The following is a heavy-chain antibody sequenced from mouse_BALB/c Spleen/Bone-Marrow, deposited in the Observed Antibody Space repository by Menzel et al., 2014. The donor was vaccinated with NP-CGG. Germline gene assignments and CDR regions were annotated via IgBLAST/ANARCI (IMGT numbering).Heavy chain of an antibody. CDR2: ILPGSGST. V-gene: IGHV1-9*01. Sequence: QVQLQQSGAELMKPGASVKTSCKATGYTFSSYWIEWVKQRPGHGLEWIGEILPGSGSTNYNEKFKGKATFTADTSSNTAYMQLSSLTSEDSAVYYCARCYYGSSYFAYWGQGTLVTVSA. CDR1: GYTFSSYW. D-gene: IGHD1-1*01. CDR3: ARCYYGSSYFAY. J-gene: IGHJ3*01.